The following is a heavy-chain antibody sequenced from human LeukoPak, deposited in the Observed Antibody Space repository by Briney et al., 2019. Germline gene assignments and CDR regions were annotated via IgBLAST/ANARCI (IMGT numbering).Heavy chain of an antibody. CDR3: AILWIQNSQNDY. Sequence: VASVKVSCKASGYTFTSYAMHWVRQAPGQRLEWMGWINAGNGNTKYSQKFQGRVTITRDTSASTAYMELSSLRSEDTAVYSCAILWIQNSQNDYWGQGTLVTVSS. V-gene: IGHV1-3*01. CDR2: INAGNGNT. CDR1: GYTFTSYA. D-gene: IGHD5-18*01. J-gene: IGHJ4*02.